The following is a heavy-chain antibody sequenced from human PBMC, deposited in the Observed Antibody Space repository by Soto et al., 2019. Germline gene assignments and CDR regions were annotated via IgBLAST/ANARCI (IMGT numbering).Heavy chain of an antibody. CDR1: GYTFTSYD. CDR3: ARGRRYCTNGVCYNYGMDV. CDR2: MNPNSGNT. V-gene: IGHV1-8*01. J-gene: IGHJ6*02. D-gene: IGHD2-8*01. Sequence: QVQLVQSGAEVKKPGASVKVSCKASGYTFTSYDINWVRQATGQGLEWMGWMNPNSGNTGYAQKFQGRVTMTRNNSISTAYMELSSLRSDDTAVYYCARGRRYCTNGVCYNYGMDVWGQGTTVTVSS.